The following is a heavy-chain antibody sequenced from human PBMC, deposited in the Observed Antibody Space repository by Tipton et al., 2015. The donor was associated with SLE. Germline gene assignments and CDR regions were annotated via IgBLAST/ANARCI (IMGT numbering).Heavy chain of an antibody. CDR1: GFTFSSHA. J-gene: IGHJ5*02. CDR2: IRSKPYGGST. V-gene: IGHV3-49*04. D-gene: IGHD6-13*01. Sequence: RSLRLSCVVSGFTFSSHAMSWVRQAPGKGLEWVGFIRSKPYGGSTEYAASVRGRFTISRDDSKSIAYLQMNSLKTEDTAVYYCTRHGVTSSTWPNWFDPWGQGTLVTVSS. CDR3: TRHGVTSSTWPNWFDP.